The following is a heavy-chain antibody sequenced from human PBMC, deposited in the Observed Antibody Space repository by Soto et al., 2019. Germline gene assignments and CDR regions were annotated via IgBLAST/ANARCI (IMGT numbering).Heavy chain of an antibody. CDR1: GFSFSAAA. V-gene: IGHV3-73*02. J-gene: IGHJ4*02. CDR3: AGPGYSNSWYEDYFDY. CDR2: IRSKANNFAT. D-gene: IGHD6-13*01. Sequence: EVQLVESGGGLVQPGGSLKLSCVASGFSFSAAAMHWVRQASGKGLEWVGRIRSKANNFATEYAASVNGRFTISRDDSKNTAYLQMNSLKNEDTAVYLCAGPGYSNSWYEDYFDYWGQGTLVTVSS.